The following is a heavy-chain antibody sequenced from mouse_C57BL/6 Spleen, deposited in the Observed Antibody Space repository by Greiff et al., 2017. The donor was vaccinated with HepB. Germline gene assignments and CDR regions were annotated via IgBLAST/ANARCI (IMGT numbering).Heavy chain of an antibody. J-gene: IGHJ1*03. CDR1: GFTFSSYG. CDR3: ARHYGSSYDWYFDV. Sequence: EVQLVESGGDLVKPGGSLKLSCAASGFTFSSYGMSWVRQTPDKRLEWVATISSGGSYTYYPDSVKGRFPIARDNAKNTLYLQMSSLKSEDTAMYYCARHYGSSYDWYFDVWAQGPRSPSPQ. CDR2: ISSGGSYT. V-gene: IGHV5-6*01. D-gene: IGHD1-1*01.